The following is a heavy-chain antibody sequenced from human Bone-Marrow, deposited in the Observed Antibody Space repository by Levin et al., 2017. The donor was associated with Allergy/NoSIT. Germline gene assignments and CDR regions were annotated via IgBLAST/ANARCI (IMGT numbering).Heavy chain of an antibody. CDR2: ISSDGSNK. D-gene: IGHD1-26*01. Sequence: GESLKISCAASGFTFSSYIMHWVRQAPGKGLEWVTVISSDGSNKHYADSVKGRFTISRDNSKNTLYLQMNSLRAEDTAVYYCASAGESGSYFDYWGQGTLVTVSS. J-gene: IGHJ4*02. V-gene: IGHV3-30*04. CDR1: GFTFSSYI. CDR3: ASAGESGSYFDY.